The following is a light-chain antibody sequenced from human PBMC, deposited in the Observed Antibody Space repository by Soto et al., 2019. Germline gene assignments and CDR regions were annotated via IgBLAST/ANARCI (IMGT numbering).Light chain of an antibody. J-gene: IGKJ1*01. V-gene: IGKV1-5*01. CDR2: EAS. Sequence: DIQMTQSPSSLSAFVGDRVTLTCRASQSVSNWLAWYQLKPGKAPKLLISEASILESGVPSRFSGSGSGTEFTLTITSLQPEDSASYYCQHYTSYYPAFGQGTKVEI. CDR1: QSVSNW. CDR3: QHYTSYYPA.